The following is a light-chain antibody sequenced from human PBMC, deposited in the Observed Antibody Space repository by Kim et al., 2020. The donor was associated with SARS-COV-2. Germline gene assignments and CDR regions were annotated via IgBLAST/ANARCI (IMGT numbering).Light chain of an antibody. CDR3: NSRDSSGNHWV. V-gene: IGLV3-19*01. Sequence: AVGETVRIKCQGDSLRTFYASWYQQKPGQAPVLVIYGKNKRPSGIPDRFSGSTSGNTASLTITGAQAEDEADYYCNSRDSSGNHWVFGGGTQLTVL. J-gene: IGLJ3*02. CDR2: GKN. CDR1: SLRTFY.